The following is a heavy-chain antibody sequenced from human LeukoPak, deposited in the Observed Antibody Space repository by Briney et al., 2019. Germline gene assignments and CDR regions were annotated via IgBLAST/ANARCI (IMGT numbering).Heavy chain of an antibody. V-gene: IGHV3-23*01. D-gene: IGHD1-26*01. Sequence: GGSLRLSCAASGFTFNSYAMTWVRQAPEKGLEWVSSIIDSGISTYYGDSVKGRFTISRDNSKNTLYLQMNSLRADDTAVYYCAKGSRGSYDYWGQGTLVTVSS. CDR2: IIDSGIST. CDR1: GFTFNSYA. CDR3: AKGSRGSYDY. J-gene: IGHJ4*02.